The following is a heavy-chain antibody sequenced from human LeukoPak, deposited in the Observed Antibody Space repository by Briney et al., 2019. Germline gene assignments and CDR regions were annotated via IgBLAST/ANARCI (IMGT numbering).Heavy chain of an antibody. Sequence: PSETLSLTCAVYGGSFSGYYWSWIRQPPGKGLEWIGSIYYSGSTYYNPSLKSRVTISVDTSKNQFSLKLSSVTAADTAVYYCARHSGRGGYSTQELDYWGQGTLVTVSS. J-gene: IGHJ4*02. CDR1: GGSFSGYY. D-gene: IGHD3-22*01. V-gene: IGHV4-34*01. CDR3: ARHSGRGGYSTQELDY. CDR2: IYYSGST.